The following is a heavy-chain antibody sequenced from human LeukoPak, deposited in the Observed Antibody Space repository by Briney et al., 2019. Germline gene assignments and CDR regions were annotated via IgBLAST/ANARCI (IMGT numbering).Heavy chain of an antibody. Sequence: PGGSLRLSCAASGFTFSSYAMHWVRQAPGKGLEWVAVISYDGSNKYYADSVKGRFTISRDNSKNTLYLQMNSLRAEDTAVYYWASPTGNLGYCSSTSCYESAFDIWGQGTMVTVSS. D-gene: IGHD2-2*01. CDR2: ISYDGSNK. V-gene: IGHV3-30*04. CDR1: GFTFSSYA. CDR3: ASPTGNLGYCSSTSCYESAFDI. J-gene: IGHJ3*02.